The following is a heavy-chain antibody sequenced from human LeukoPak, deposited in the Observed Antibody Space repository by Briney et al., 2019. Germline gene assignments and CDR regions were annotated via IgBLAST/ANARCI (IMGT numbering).Heavy chain of an antibody. J-gene: IGHJ4*02. CDR2: ISGSGVST. CDR3: AKDERNWNYNLASQTYD. CDR1: GFRFSSYA. Sequence: GGSLRLSRAASGFRFSSYAMSWVRQAPGKGREWVSAISGSGVSTYYADSVKGRFTISRDNSKNTLYLQMSSLRAEDTAVYYCAKDERNWNYNLASQTYDWGQGTLVTVSS. D-gene: IGHD1-7*01. V-gene: IGHV3-23*01.